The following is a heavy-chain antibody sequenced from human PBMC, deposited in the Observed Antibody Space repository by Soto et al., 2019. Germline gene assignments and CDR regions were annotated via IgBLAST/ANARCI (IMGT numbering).Heavy chain of an antibody. V-gene: IGHV4-59*12. CDR2: IYYSGST. CDR1: GGSISSYY. CDR3: AAHAGPTYGPLDY. Sequence: PSETLSLTCTVSGGSISSYYWSWIRQPPGKGLEWIGYIYYSGSTNYNPSLKSRVTISVDTSKNQFSLKLSSVTAADAALYYCAAHAGPTYGPLDYWAQGTLVTVSS. J-gene: IGHJ4*02. D-gene: IGHD3-10*01.